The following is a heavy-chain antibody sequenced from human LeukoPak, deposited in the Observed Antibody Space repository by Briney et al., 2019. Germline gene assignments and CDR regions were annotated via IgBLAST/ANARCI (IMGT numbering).Heavy chain of an antibody. Sequence: GGSLRLSCAASGFTFSSYSMNWVRQAPGKGLEWVSSISYSSYYIYYADSVEGRFTISRDNAKNSLYLQMNSLRAEDTAVYYCARELEGHFDYWGQGTLVTVSS. V-gene: IGHV3-21*01. CDR3: ARELEGHFDY. CDR2: ISYSSYYI. CDR1: GFTFSSYS. D-gene: IGHD3-3*01. J-gene: IGHJ4*02.